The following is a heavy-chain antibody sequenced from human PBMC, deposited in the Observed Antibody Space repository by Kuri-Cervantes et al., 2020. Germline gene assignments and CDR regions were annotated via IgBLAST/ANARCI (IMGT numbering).Heavy chain of an antibody. Sequence: LTFVASTFTFSSYWMHWVRQPPGKGLVWVSRINSDGSSTTYADSVRGRFTISRDNAKNTLYLQMNSLRADDTAVYYCAREQVAGNRNDAFDIWGQGTMVTVSS. V-gene: IGHV3-74*01. CDR2: INSDGSST. J-gene: IGHJ3*02. CDR1: TFTFSSYW. CDR3: AREQVAGNRNDAFDI. D-gene: IGHD6-19*01.